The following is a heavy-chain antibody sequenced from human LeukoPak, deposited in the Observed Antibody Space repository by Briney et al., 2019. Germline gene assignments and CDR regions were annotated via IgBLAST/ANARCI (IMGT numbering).Heavy chain of an antibody. J-gene: IGHJ4*02. CDR2: IRYDGSNK. Sequence: GGSLRLSCAASGFTFSSYGMHWVRQAPGKGLEWVAFIRYDGSNKYYADSVKGRFTISRDNSKNTLYLQMNSLRAEDTAVYYCARDRYYVLDYWGQGILVTVSS. D-gene: IGHD3-10*02. V-gene: IGHV3-30*02. CDR1: GFTFSSYG. CDR3: ARDRYYVLDY.